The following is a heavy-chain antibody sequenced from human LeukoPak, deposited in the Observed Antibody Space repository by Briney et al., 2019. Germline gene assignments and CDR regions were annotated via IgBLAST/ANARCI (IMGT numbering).Heavy chain of an antibody. V-gene: IGHV3-30*03. D-gene: IGHD6-19*01. J-gene: IGHJ4*02. Sequence: PGGSLRLSCAASRFTFSSYGIHWVRQAPGKGLEWVALISYDGSHEYYPASVKGRFTISRDNSKNTLYLQMNSLRAEDTAVYYCARQFGYNSGWYLVYWGQGTLVTVSS. CDR2: ISYDGSHE. CDR3: ARQFGYNSGWYLVY. CDR1: RFTFSSYG.